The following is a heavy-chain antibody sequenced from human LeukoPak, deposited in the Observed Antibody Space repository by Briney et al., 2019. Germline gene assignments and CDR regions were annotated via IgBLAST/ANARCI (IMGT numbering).Heavy chain of an antibody. CDR1: GFTFSSYA. Sequence: GGSLRLSCAASGFTFSSYAMSWVRQAPGKGLEWVSGISGRGGSTYYADSVKGRFTISRDNSKNTLYLQMNSLRAEDTAVYYCARDQNYYDSSGYYYWGQGTLVTVSS. CDR2: ISGRGGST. V-gene: IGHV3-23*01. CDR3: ARDQNYYDSSGYYY. D-gene: IGHD3-22*01. J-gene: IGHJ4*02.